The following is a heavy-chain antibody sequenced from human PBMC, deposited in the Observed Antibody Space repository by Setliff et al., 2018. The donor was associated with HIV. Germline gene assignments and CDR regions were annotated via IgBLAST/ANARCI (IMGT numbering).Heavy chain of an antibody. Sequence: GASVKVSCKASGGTFSSYAISWVRQAPGQGLEWMGGIIPIFGTANYAQKCQSRVTITTDEATSTAYMQLSSLRSEDTAGYYCARGADHGWYYFDYWGQGTLVAACS. CDR2: IIPIFGTA. CDR3: ARGADHGWYYFDY. D-gene: IGHD2-2*03. V-gene: IGHV1-69*05. J-gene: IGHJ4*02. CDR1: GGTFSSYA.